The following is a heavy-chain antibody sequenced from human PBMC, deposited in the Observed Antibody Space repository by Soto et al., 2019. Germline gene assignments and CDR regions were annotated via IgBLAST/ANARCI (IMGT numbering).Heavy chain of an antibody. J-gene: IGHJ4*02. V-gene: IGHV3-23*01. CDR1: GFTFSSYA. D-gene: IGHD6-19*01. CDR2: ISGSGGST. CDR3: AKAILSSGWYNQNSNKFDY. Sequence: GGSLRLSCAASGFTFSSYAMSWVRQAPGKGLEWVSAISGSGGSTYYADSVKGRFTISRDNSKNTLYLQMNSLRAEDTAVYYCAKAILSSGWYNQNSNKFDYWGQGTLVTVSS.